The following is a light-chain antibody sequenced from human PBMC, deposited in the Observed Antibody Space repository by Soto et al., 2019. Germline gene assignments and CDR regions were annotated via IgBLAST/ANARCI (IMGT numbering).Light chain of an antibody. CDR2: DNR. CDR1: SSNIGADYD. CDR3: QSYDTRLSGSV. J-gene: IGLJ2*01. Sequence: QSVLTQPPSVSGAPGQRVTISCTGSSSNIGADYDVHWYKQLPGTAPKLLIYDNRHRPSGVPDRFSGSKSGTSASLAITGLQDEDEADYYCQSYDTRLSGSVFGGGTKLTVL. V-gene: IGLV1-40*01.